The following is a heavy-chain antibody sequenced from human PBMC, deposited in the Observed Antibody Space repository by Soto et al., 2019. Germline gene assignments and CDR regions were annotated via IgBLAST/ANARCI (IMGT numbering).Heavy chain of an antibody. CDR1: GFTFRSYV. J-gene: IGHJ1*01. CDR2: TSYDGSDK. D-gene: IGHD3-16*01. CDR3: ARWGTTGGLDV. V-gene: IGHV3-30*19. Sequence: QVQLVESRGGVVQPGTSLRVSCVGSGFTFRSYVIHWVRQPPGKGLEWVALTSYDGSDKYYGDSVRGRFTISRDNSRNTVDLQMDSLRLEDTALYYCARWGTTGGLDVWGQGTLVSVSS.